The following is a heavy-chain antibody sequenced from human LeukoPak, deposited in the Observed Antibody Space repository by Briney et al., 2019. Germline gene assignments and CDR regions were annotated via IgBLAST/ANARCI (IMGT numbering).Heavy chain of an antibody. J-gene: IGHJ4*02. CDR3: ARGYCGGDCYSGPYYFDY. V-gene: IGHV3-48*03. D-gene: IGHD2-21*02. CDR2: ISSSGSTI. CDR1: GFTFSSYE. Sequence: GSLRLSCAASGFTFSSYEMNWVRQAPGKGLEWVSYISSSGSTIYYADSVKGRFTISRDNAKNSLYLQMNSLRAEDTAVYYCARGYCGGDCYSGPYYFDYWGQGTLVTVSS.